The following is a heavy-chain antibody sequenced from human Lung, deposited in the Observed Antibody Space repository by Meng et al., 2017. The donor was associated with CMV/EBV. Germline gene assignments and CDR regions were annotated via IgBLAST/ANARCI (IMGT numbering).Heavy chain of an antibody. CDR1: GGSVRRANYY. D-gene: IGHD6-6*01. V-gene: IGHV4-61*03. J-gene: IGHJ4*02. CDR2: IYYSGST. Sequence: GGSVRRANYYWSWVRPPPGKGLEDIGYIYYSGSTNYHPSLKGRATISVDTSKNHFSLKLSSVTAADTAVYYCARGEGGSIAARPLDYWGQGTLVTVSS. CDR3: ARGEGGSIAARPLDY.